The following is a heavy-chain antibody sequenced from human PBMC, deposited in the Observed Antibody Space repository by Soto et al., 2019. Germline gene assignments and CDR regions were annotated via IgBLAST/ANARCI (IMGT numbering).Heavy chain of an antibody. D-gene: IGHD4-17*01. CDR3: ARDVSLRNTVTTDYYYYGMDG. CDR2: IWYDGSNK. J-gene: IGHJ6*02. V-gene: IGHV3-33*01. Sequence: PGGSLRLSCAASGFTFSSYGMHWVRQAPGKGLEWVAVIWYDGSNKYYADSVKGRFTISRDNSKNTLYLQMNSLRAEDTAVYYSARDVSLRNTVTTDYYYYGMDGWGQGTTVTVSS. CDR1: GFTFSSYG.